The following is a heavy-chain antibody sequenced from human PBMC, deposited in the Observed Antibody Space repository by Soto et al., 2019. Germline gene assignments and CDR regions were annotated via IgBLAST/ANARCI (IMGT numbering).Heavy chain of an antibody. CDR3: VKNGDYSLQH. Sequence: SETLSLTCAVSGGSLDRRDCWSLVRQPPGKGLEWIGQIYLNGGTTYDPSLNTRVTISVDMSKNLLSLELRSVTAADTAVYYCVKNGDYSLQHWGQGTLVTVSS. CDR2: IYLNGGT. D-gene: IGHD4-17*01. J-gene: IGHJ1*01. CDR1: GGSLDRRDC. V-gene: IGHV4-4*02.